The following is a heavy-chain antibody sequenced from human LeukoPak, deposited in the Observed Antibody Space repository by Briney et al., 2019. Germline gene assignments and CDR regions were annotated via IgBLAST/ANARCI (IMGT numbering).Heavy chain of an antibody. Sequence: GGSLRLSCAASGFTFSSYSMNWVRQAPGRGLEWVSSISSSSSYIYYADSVKGRFTISRDNAKNSLYLQMNSLRAEDTAVYYCAKDGNWASVSWGQGTLVTVSS. J-gene: IGHJ5*02. CDR3: AKDGNWASVS. CDR1: GFTFSSYS. D-gene: IGHD7-27*01. V-gene: IGHV3-21*01. CDR2: ISSSSSYI.